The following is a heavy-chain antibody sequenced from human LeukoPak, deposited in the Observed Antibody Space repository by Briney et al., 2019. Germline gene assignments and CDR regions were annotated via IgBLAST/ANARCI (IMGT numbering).Heavy chain of an antibody. CDR3: AKDHQTYYYDSSGYRNAFDI. V-gene: IGHV3-9*01. CDR1: GFTFDDYA. J-gene: IGHJ3*02. D-gene: IGHD3-22*01. Sequence: QAGGSLRLSCAASGFTFDDYAMHWVRQAPGKGLEWVSGISWNSGSIGYADSVKGRFTISRDNAKNSLYLQMNSLRAEDTALYYCAKDHQTYYYDSSGYRNAFDIWGQGTMVTVSS. CDR2: ISWNSGSI.